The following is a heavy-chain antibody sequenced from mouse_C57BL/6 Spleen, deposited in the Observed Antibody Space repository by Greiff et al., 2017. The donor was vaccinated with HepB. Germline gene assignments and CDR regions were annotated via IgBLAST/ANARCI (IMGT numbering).Heavy chain of an antibody. V-gene: IGHV5-17*01. CDR3: ARGDYYNTMDY. Sequence: DVQLVESGGGLVKPGGSLKLSCAASGFTFSDYGMHWVRQAPEKGLEWVAYISSGSSTIYYADTVKGRFTISRDNAKNTLFLQMTSLRSEDTDMYDCARGDYYNTMDYWGQGTSVTVSS. CDR2: ISSGSSTI. J-gene: IGHJ4*01. CDR1: GFTFSDYG. D-gene: IGHD2-4*01.